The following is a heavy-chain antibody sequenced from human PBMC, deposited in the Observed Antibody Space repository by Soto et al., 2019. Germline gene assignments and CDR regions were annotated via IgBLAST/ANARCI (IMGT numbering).Heavy chain of an antibody. J-gene: IGHJ4*02. CDR3: TNGKGNNEPESAY. D-gene: IGHD1-1*01. V-gene: IGHV3-30*18. Sequence: GGSLRLSCAASGFTFSNYGMHWVRQAPGKGLEWVAGISNDGSKKSLGDSVKGRFTISRDNSKNTVYLQMSSLGVEDTGVYYCTNGKGNNEPESAYWGQGALVTVSS. CDR2: ISNDGSKK. CDR1: GFTFSNYG.